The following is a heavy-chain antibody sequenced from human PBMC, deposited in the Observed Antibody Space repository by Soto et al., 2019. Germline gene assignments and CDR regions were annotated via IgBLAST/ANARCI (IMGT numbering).Heavy chain of an antibody. CDR3: ARSPRSSPYFDY. Sequence: GESLKSSCQGSGYTFANFWIGWVRQLPGKGLEWMGIIYPGDHETRYSPSFHGKVTISADKSLNTAYLQWNSLEASDTAFYFCARSPRSSPYFDYWGQGALVIVS. D-gene: IGHD6-13*01. V-gene: IGHV5-51*01. J-gene: IGHJ4*02. CDR1: GYTFANFW. CDR2: IYPGDHET.